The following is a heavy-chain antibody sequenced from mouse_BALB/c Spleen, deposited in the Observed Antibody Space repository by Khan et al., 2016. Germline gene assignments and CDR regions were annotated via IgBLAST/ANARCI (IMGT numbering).Heavy chain of an antibody. CDR3: ARSGTMVTPFAY. CDR2: IYPGDGDT. Sequence: QVQLQQSGAELARPGASVKLSCKASGYTFTNYWMQWVKQRPGQGLEWIGSIYPGDGDTRYSQKFKGKATLTAAKSSSTAYMQLSSLASEDSAVCYCARSGTMVTPFAYWGQGTLVTVSA. V-gene: IGHV1-87*01. J-gene: IGHJ3*01. CDR1: GYTFTNYW. D-gene: IGHD2-2*01.